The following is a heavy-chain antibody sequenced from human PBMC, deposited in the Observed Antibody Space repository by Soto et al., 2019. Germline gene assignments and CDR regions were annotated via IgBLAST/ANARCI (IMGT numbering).Heavy chain of an antibody. D-gene: IGHD2-15*01. Sequence: GGSLRLSCTASGFTFSIYAMHWVRQAPGKGLEWVAIISYDGTKIDYAGSVKGRFTISRDNSENTLYLQMNSLTTEDTAVYYCARRDFYCRGRNCYSSDYAMDVWGQGTTVTVSS. CDR1: GFTFSIYA. CDR3: ARRDFYCRGRNCYSSDYAMDV. J-gene: IGHJ6*02. CDR2: ISYDGTKI. V-gene: IGHV3-30-3*01.